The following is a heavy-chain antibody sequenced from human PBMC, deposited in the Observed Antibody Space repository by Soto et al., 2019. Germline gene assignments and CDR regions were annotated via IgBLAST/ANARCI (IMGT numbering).Heavy chain of an antibody. V-gene: IGHV1-3*01. CDR3: ARGELQSPSFGTLFDY. Sequence: ASVKVSCKASGYTFTSYAMHWVRQAPGQRLEWMGWINAGNGNTKYSQKFQGRVTITRDTSASTAYMELSSLRSEDTAVYYCARGELQSPSFGTLFDYWGQGTLVTVSS. J-gene: IGHJ4*02. CDR1: GYTFTSYA. CDR2: INAGNGNT. D-gene: IGHD1-1*01.